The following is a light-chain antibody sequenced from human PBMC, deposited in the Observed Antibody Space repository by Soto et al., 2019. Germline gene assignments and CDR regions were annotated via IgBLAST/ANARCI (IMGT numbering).Light chain of an antibody. J-gene: IGKJ1*01. V-gene: IGKV1-5*03. Sequence: DIQMTQSPSTLSASVGDRVTITCRASQSIGAALAWYQQKPGKAPDLLIYRTSTLESGVPSRFSGSGSGTEFTLAISSLQPDDFATYYCQQYNSYSVTSGQGTKVNIK. CDR3: QQYNSYSVT. CDR2: RTS. CDR1: QSIGAA.